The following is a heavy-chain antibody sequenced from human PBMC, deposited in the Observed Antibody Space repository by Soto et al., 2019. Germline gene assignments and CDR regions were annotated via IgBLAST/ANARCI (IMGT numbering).Heavy chain of an antibody. CDR1: GFTFSNYA. D-gene: IGHD3-22*01. V-gene: IGHV3-30-3*01. J-gene: IGHJ4*02. Sequence: QVQLVESGGGVVQPGRSLRLSCAASGFTFSNYAMHWVRQAPGKGLEWVAVISYDGNNKYYADSVKGRFTISRDNSRNTLDLQMKTLRAEDTAVYYCAGHKFSGGYYAFDYWGQGTLVTVSS. CDR3: AGHKFSGGYYAFDY. CDR2: ISYDGNNK.